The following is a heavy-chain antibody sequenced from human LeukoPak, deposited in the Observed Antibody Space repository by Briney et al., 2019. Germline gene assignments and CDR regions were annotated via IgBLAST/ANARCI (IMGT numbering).Heavy chain of an antibody. CDR2: ISHSGST. Sequence: PSETLSLTCTVSGYSSSSDYFWGWIRQPPGKGLEWIGSISHSGSTYYNPSLKSPVTISVDTSKNQFSLKLSSVTAADTAVYYCARDSCSGGSCYPNYYYYMDVWGKGTTVTISS. D-gene: IGHD2-15*01. J-gene: IGHJ6*03. CDR1: GYSSSSDYF. CDR3: ARDSCSGGSCYPNYYYYMDV. V-gene: IGHV4-38-2*02.